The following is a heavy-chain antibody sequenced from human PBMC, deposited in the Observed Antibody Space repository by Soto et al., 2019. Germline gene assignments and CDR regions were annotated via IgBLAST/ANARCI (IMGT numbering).Heavy chain of an antibody. CDR1: GGTFSSYA. CDR3: ASRYCSSTSCYDY. V-gene: IGHV1-69*06. D-gene: IGHD2-2*01. Sequence: SVKVSCKASGGTFSSYAISWVRQAPGQGLEWMGGIIPIFGTANYAQKFQGRVTITADKSTSTAYMELSSLRSEDTAVYYCASRYCSSTSCYDYWGQGTLVTVSS. J-gene: IGHJ4*02. CDR2: IIPIFGTA.